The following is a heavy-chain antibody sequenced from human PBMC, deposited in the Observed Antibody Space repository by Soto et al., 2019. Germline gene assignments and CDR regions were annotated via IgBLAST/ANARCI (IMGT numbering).Heavy chain of an antibody. D-gene: IGHD3-9*01. CDR1: GGSISSYY. Sequence: SETLSLTCTVSGGSISSYYWSWIRQPPGKGLEWIGYIYYSGSTNYNPSLKSRVTISVDTSKNQFSLKPSSVTAADTAVYYCATSEGGRRYFDWSAPNVWGQGTLVTVSS. J-gene: IGHJ4*02. CDR3: ATSEGGRRYFDWSAPNV. V-gene: IGHV4-59*01. CDR2: IYYSGST.